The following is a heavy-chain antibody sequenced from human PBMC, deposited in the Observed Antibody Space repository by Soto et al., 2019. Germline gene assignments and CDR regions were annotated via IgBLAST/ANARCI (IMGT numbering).Heavy chain of an antibody. Sequence: SETLSLTCAVYGGSFSGYYWSWIRQPPGKGLEWIGEINHSGSTNYNPSLKSRVTISVDTSKNQFSLKLSSVTAADTAVYYCARGKKLATITDYYYGMDVWGQGTTVTVFS. D-gene: IGHD5-12*01. CDR1: GGSFSGYY. CDR3: ARGKKLATITDYYYGMDV. V-gene: IGHV4-34*01. J-gene: IGHJ6*02. CDR2: INHSGST.